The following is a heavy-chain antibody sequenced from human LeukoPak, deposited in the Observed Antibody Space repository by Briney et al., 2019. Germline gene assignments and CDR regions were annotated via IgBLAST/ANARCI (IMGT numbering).Heavy chain of an antibody. CDR1: GGSISSYY. CDR3: ARINYDYVWGSYRSNWFDP. Sequence: PSETLSLTCTVSGGSISSYYWSWIRQPPGKGLGWIGNIYYSGSTNYNPSLKSRVTISVDTSKNQFSLKLSSVTAADTAVYYCARINYDYVWGSYRSNWFDPWGQGTLVTVSS. CDR2: IYYSGST. D-gene: IGHD3-16*02. J-gene: IGHJ5*02. V-gene: IGHV4-59*01.